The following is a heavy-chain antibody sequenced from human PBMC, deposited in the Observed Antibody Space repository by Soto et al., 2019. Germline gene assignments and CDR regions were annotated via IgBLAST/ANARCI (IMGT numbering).Heavy chain of an antibody. J-gene: IGHJ4*02. D-gene: IGHD2-15*01. CDR2: ISYDGSNK. CDR1: GFTFSSYG. V-gene: IGHV3-30*03. Sequence: QVPLVEFGGGVVQPGRSLRLSCAASGFTFSSYGMHWVRQAPGKGLEWVAVISYDGSNKYYADSVKGRFTISRDNSKNTLYLQMNSLRAEDTAVYYCARAGGLLLDYWGQGTLVTVSS. CDR3: ARAGGLLLDY.